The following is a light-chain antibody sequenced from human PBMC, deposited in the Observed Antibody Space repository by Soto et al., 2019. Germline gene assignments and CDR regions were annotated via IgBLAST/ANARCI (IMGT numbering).Light chain of an antibody. J-gene: IGLJ2*01. V-gene: IGLV1-44*01. CDR1: GSNIGTHA. CDR3: AAWDDSLRAVV. CDR2: RNH. Sequence: QSVPTQSPSESATPGQRVTISCSGSGSNIGTHAVNWYQQVPGTAPTLLIFRNHQRPSGVPDRFSGSKSGTSASLAISGPQSEDEADYYCAAWDDSLRAVVFGGGTKVTVL.